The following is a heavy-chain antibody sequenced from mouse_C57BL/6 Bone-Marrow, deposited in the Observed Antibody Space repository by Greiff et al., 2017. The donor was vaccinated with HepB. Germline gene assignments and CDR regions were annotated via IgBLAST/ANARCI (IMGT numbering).Heavy chain of an antibody. J-gene: IGHJ3*01. D-gene: IGHD2-4*01. CDR1: GYSFTSYY. V-gene: IGHV1-66*01. Sequence: VQLQQSGPELVKPGASVKISCKASGYSFTSYYIHWVKQRPGQGLEWIGWIYPGSGNTKYNEKFKGKATLTADTSSSTAYMQLSSLTSEDSAVYYCARRGYDYDPWFAYWGQGTLVTVSA. CDR2: IYPGSGNT. CDR3: ARRGYDYDPWFAY.